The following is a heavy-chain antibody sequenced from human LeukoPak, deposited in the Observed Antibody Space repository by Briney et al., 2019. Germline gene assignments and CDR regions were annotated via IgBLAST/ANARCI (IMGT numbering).Heavy chain of an antibody. V-gene: IGHV3-74*01. Sequence: AGGSLRLSCAASGFTFSRYWMIWVRQAPGKGLVWVSRINGDGTSTSYADSVKGRFTISRDNAKNTLYLQMNSLRAEDTALYYCARGSEYWGQGTLVTVSS. J-gene: IGHJ4*02. D-gene: IGHD1-14*01. CDR1: GFTFSRYW. CDR3: ARGSEY. CDR2: INGDGTST.